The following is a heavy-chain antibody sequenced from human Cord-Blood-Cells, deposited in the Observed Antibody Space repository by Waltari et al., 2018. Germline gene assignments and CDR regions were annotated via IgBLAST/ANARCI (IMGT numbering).Heavy chain of an antibody. V-gene: IGHV4-34*01. CDR3: ARPIVGATAFDI. D-gene: IGHD1-26*01. CDR1: GGSFSGYY. CDR2: INPSGRT. J-gene: IGHJ3*02. Sequence: QVQLQQWGAGLLKPSETLSLTCAVYGGSFSGYYWSWIRKPPGKGLEWIGEINPSGRTNYNPSLKSRVTISGETSKNQFSLKLSSVTAADTAVYYCARPIVGATAFDIWGQGTMVTVSS.